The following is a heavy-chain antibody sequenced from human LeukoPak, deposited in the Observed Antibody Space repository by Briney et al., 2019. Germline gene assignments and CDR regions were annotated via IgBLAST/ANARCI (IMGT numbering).Heavy chain of an antibody. CDR2: IGDTT. CDR3: ARETGMTTVTTLDY. CDR1: GFTFSSYA. Sequence: GGSLRLSCAASGFTFSSYAMTWVRQAPGKGLEWVSTIGDTTYYADSVKGRFTISIDNSKNTLYLQMKSLRAEDTAVYYCARETGMTTVTTLDYWGQGTLVTVSS. V-gene: IGHV3-23*01. D-gene: IGHD4-17*01. J-gene: IGHJ4*02.